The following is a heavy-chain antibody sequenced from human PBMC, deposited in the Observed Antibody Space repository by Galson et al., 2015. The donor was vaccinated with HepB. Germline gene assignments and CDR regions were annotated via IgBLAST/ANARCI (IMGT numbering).Heavy chain of an antibody. Sequence: SLRLSCAASGFTFDDYAMHWVRQAPGKGLEWVSGISWNSGSIGYADSVKGRFTISRDNAKNSLYLQMNSLRAEDTALYYCAKAYSSGWYRIFDYWGQGTLVTVSS. CDR1: GFTFDDYA. J-gene: IGHJ4*02. CDR3: AKAYSSGWYRIFDY. V-gene: IGHV3-9*01. D-gene: IGHD6-19*01. CDR2: ISWNSGSI.